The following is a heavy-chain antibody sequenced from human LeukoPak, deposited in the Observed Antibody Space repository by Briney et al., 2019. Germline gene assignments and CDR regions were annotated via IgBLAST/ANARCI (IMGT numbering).Heavy chain of an antibody. Sequence: GGSLRLSCAASGFTFSNYAMSWVRQAPGKGLEWVSVISGSGGSTYYADSVKGRFTISRDNSKNTLYLQMNSLRAEDTAVYYCARGLVPAAISPDYWGQGTLVTVSS. CDR3: ARGLVPAAISPDY. CDR2: ISGSGGST. D-gene: IGHD2-2*02. V-gene: IGHV3-23*01. CDR1: GFTFSNYA. J-gene: IGHJ4*02.